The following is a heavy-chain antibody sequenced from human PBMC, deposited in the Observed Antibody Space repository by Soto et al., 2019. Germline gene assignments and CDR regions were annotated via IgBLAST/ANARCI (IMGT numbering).Heavy chain of an antibody. J-gene: IGHJ4*02. V-gene: IGHV3-9*01. CDR2: ISWNSGSI. CDR1: GFTFDDYA. CDR3: AKALWASDSGYDPFGY. D-gene: IGHD5-12*01. Sequence: SLKISCAASGFTFDDYAMHWVRQAPGKGLEWVSGISWNSGSIGYADSVKGRFTISRDNAKNSLYLQMNSLRAEDTALYYCAKALWASDSGYDPFGYWGQGTLVTVSS.